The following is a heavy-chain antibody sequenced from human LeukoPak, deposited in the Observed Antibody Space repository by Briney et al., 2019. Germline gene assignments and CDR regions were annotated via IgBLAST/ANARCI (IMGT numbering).Heavy chain of an antibody. J-gene: IGHJ5*02. CDR3: ARTITIFGVVIGPPNWFDP. CDR2: IYYSGST. CDR1: GGSISSYY. V-gene: IGHV4-59*01. D-gene: IGHD3-3*01. Sequence: SETLSLTCTVSGGSISSYYWSWIRQPAGKGLEWIGYIYYSGSTNYNPSLKSRVTISVDTSKNQFSLKLSSVTAADTAVYYCARTITIFGVVIGPPNWFDPWGQGTLVTVSS.